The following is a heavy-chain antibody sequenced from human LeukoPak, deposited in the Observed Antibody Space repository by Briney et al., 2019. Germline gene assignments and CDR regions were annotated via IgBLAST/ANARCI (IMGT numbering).Heavy chain of an antibody. CDR1: GFTFSSYS. Sequence: GGSLRLSCAASGFTFSSYSMNWVRQAPGKGLEWVSSISSSSSYIYYADSVKGRFTISRDNAKNSLYLQMNSPRAEDTAVYYCARDGWFGESYFDYWGQGTLVTVSS. V-gene: IGHV3-21*01. CDR2: ISSSSSYI. J-gene: IGHJ4*02. D-gene: IGHD3-10*01. CDR3: ARDGWFGESYFDY.